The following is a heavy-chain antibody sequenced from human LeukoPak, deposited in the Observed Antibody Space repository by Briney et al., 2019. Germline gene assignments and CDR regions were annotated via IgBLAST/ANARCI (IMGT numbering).Heavy chain of an antibody. J-gene: IGHJ6*02. Sequence: TGGSLRLSCAASGFTFDDYYMSWVRQAPGKGLEWVSYISTSGSIIFYADSVKGRFTISRDNAKNSLYLQMNSLRAEDTAVYYCARDAGGTWHRSDGYSTGGDYYYGVDVWGQGTTVTVSS. V-gene: IGHV3-11*01. CDR2: ISTSGSII. D-gene: IGHD2-8*01. CDR3: ARDAGGTWHRSDGYSTGGDYYYGVDV. CDR1: GFTFDDYY.